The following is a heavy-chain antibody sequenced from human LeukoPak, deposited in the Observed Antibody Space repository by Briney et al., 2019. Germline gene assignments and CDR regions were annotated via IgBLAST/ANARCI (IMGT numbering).Heavy chain of an antibody. J-gene: IGHJ3*02. CDR2: IIPILGIA. V-gene: IGHV1-69*04. CDR1: GGTFSSYA. Sequence: GASVKVSCKASGGTFSSYAISWVRQAPGQGLEWMGRIIPILGIANYAQKFQGRVTITADKSTSTAYMELSSLRSEDTAVYYCARGRAKGDAFDIWGQGTMVTVSS. CDR3: ARGRAKGDAFDI.